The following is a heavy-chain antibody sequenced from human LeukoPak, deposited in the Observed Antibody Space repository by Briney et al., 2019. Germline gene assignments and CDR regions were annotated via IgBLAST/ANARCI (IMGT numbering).Heavy chain of an antibody. J-gene: IGHJ4*02. V-gene: IGHV3-30*02. CDR3: AKALHEGRGAYPIYYFDY. Sequence: PGGSLRLSCAASGFTFSSYGMHWVRQAPGKGLEWVAFIRYDGSNKYYAGSVKGRFTISRDNSKNTLYLQMNSLRAEDTAVYYCAKALHEGRGAYPIYYFDYWGQGTLVTVSS. CDR2: IRYDGSNK. D-gene: IGHD3-10*01. CDR1: GFTFSSYG.